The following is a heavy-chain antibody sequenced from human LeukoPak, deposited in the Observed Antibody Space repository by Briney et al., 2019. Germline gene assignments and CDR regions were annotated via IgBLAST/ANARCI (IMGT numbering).Heavy chain of an antibody. CDR1: GYTLTELS. CDR2: FDPEDGET. V-gene: IGHV1-24*01. J-gene: IGHJ5*02. D-gene: IGHD3-3*01. Sequence: ASVKVTCKVSGYTLTELSMHWVRQAPGKGLEWMGGFDPEDGETIYAQKFQGRVTMTEDTSTDTAYMELSRLRSDDTAVYYCARARSGGPTNWFDPWGQGTLVTVSS. CDR3: ARARSGGPTNWFDP.